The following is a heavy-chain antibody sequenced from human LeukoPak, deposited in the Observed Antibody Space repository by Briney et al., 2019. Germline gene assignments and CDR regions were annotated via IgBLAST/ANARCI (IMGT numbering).Heavy chain of an antibody. V-gene: IGHV3-30*18. Sequence: PGGSLRLSCAASGFTFSSYGMHWVRQAPGKGLEWVAVISYDGSNKYYADSVKGRFTISRDNSKNTLYLQMNSLRAEDTAVYYCAKPPGYGDHEGYFDYXXXXTLVTVSS. CDR1: GFTFSSYG. CDR2: ISYDGSNK. D-gene: IGHD4-17*01. J-gene: IGHJ4*01. CDR3: AKPPGYGDHEGYFDY.